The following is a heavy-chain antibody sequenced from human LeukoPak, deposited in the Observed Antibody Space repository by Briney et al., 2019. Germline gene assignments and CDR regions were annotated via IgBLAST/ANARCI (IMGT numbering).Heavy chain of an antibody. Sequence: SETLSLTCAVYGGSFSGYYWGWIRQPPGKGLEWIGSIYYSGSTYYNPSLKSRVTISVDTSKNQFSLKLSSVTAADTAVYYCARDMRARGGYFLSAFDIWGQGTMVTVSS. J-gene: IGHJ3*02. CDR1: GGSFSGYY. CDR3: ARDMRARGGYFLSAFDI. V-gene: IGHV4-34*01. CDR2: IYYSGST. D-gene: IGHD3-3*01.